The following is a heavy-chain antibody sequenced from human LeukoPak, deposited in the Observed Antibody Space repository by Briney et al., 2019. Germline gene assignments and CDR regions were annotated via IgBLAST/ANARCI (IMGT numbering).Heavy chain of an antibody. CDR1: GFTFSSYG. J-gene: IGHJ1*01. V-gene: IGHV3-30*02. CDR2: IWYDGSNK. Sequence: GGSLRLSCAASGFTFSSYGMHWVRQAPGKGLEWVAFIWYDGSNKYYADHVKGRFTISKDNSKNTVYLQMNSLRAEDTAVYYCASPQHGSGPQYFQHWGQGTLVTVSS. CDR3: ASPQHGSGPQYFQH. D-gene: IGHD6-19*01.